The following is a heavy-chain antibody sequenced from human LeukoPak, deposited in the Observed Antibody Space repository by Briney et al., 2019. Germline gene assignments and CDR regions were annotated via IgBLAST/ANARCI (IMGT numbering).Heavy chain of an antibody. CDR3: AKVMKGSERLTMVRGVIIKTAGLYYMDV. V-gene: IGHV3-23*01. J-gene: IGHJ6*03. CDR1: GFTLSSYA. CDR2: ISASGGST. D-gene: IGHD3-10*01. Sequence: PGGSLRLSCAASGFTLSSYAMSWVRQAPGKGQEWVSSISASGGSTNYADSVKGRFTISRDNSKNTVYLQMNSLRAEDTAVYYCAKVMKGSERLTMVRGVIIKTAGLYYMDVWGKGTTVTVSS.